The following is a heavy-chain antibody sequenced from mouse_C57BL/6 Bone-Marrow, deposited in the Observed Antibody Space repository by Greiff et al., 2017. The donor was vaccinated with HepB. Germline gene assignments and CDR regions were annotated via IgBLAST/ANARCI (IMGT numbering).Heavy chain of an antibody. V-gene: IGHV1-82*01. CDR2: IYPGDGDT. J-gene: IGHJ1*03. CDR3: ARLLRRGYFDV. D-gene: IGHD1-2*01. Sequence: QVQLQQSGPELVKPGASVKISCTASGYAFSSSWMTWVKQRPGKGLEWIGRIYPGDGDTNYNGKFKGKATLTADKSSSTAYMQLSSLTSEDSAVYFCARLLRRGYFDVWGTGTTVTVSS. CDR1: GYAFSSSW.